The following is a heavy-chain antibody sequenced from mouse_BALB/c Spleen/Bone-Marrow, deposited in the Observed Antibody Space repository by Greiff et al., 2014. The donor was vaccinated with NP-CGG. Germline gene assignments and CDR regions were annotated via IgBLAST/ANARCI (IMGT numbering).Heavy chain of an antibody. CDR2: INSGSSTI. J-gene: IGHJ2*01. Sequence: EVKLVESGGGLVQPGGSRKLSCAASGFTFSSFGMHWGRQAPEKGLEWAAYINSGSSTIYYGDTMMGRFTISRDNPKKTLFLQMTSLRSEDTAMYYWARSGSSSGYFDYWGQGTTLAVSS. D-gene: IGHD1-1*01. V-gene: IGHV5-17*02. CDR1: GFTFSSFG. CDR3: ARSGSSSGYFDY.